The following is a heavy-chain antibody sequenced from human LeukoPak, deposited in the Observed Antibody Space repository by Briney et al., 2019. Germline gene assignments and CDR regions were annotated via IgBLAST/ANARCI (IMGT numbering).Heavy chain of an antibody. D-gene: IGHD5-18*01. CDR2: IYYSGST. Sequence: SETLSLTCTVSGGSISSGDYYWSWIRQPPGKGLEWIGYIYYSGSTYYSPSLKSRVTISVDTSKNQFSLKLSSVTAADTAVYYCARAIVDTATNFDYWGQGTLVTVSS. J-gene: IGHJ4*02. CDR1: GGSISSGDYY. CDR3: ARAIVDTATNFDY. V-gene: IGHV4-30-4*01.